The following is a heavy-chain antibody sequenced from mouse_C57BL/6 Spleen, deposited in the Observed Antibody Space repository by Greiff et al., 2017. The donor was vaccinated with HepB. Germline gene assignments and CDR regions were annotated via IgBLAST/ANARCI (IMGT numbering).Heavy chain of an antibody. V-gene: IGHV14-1*01. CDR3: TTDGSSYRYYFDY. CDR2: IDPEDGDT. Sequence: VQLQQSGAELVRPGASVKLSCTASGFNIKDYYMHWVKQRPEQGLEWIGRIDPEDGDTEYAPKFQGKATMTADTSSNTAYLQLSSLTSEDTAVYYCTTDGSSYRYYFDYWGQGTTLTVSS. CDR1: GFNIKDYY. J-gene: IGHJ2*01. D-gene: IGHD1-1*01.